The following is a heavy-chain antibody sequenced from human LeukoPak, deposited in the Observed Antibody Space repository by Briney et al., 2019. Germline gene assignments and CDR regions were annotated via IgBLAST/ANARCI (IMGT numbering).Heavy chain of an antibody. Sequence: SETLSLTCTVSGGSISSYYWSWIRQPPGKGLEWIGYIYYSGSTNYNPSLKSRVTISVDTSKNQFSLKLSSVTAADTAVYYCARGNSSSWYGPPYFDYWGQGTLVTVSS. V-gene: IGHV4-59*12. J-gene: IGHJ4*02. D-gene: IGHD6-13*01. CDR2: IYYSGST. CDR1: GGSISSYY. CDR3: ARGNSSSWYGPPYFDY.